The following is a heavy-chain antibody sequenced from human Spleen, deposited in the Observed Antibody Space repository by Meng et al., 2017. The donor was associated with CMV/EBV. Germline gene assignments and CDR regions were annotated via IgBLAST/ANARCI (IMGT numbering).Heavy chain of an antibody. CDR2: IRYDGSDK. D-gene: IGHD1-1*01. Sequence: GGSLRLSCAASGFTFSTYAMHWVRQAPGKGLEWVAFIRYDGSDKFYADSVRGRFAISRDNSKNALYLQMNSLRADDTALYYCARESLQLDSNDYWGQGTLVTVSS. CDR1: GFTFSTYA. CDR3: ARESLQLDSNDY. V-gene: IGHV3-30*02. J-gene: IGHJ4*02.